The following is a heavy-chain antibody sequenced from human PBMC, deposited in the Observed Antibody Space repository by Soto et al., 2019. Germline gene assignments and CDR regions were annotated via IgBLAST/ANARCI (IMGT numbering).Heavy chain of an antibody. CDR2: IIPIFGTA. CDR1: GGTFSSYA. Sequence: SVKVSCKASGGTFSSYAISWVRQAPGQGLEWMGGIIPIFGTANYAQKFQGRVTITADESTSTAYMELSSLRSEDTAVYYCAREGVSFGAPGSEAFDYWGQGTLVTVSS. J-gene: IGHJ4*02. CDR3: AREGVSFGAPGSEAFDY. V-gene: IGHV1-69*13. D-gene: IGHD6-13*01.